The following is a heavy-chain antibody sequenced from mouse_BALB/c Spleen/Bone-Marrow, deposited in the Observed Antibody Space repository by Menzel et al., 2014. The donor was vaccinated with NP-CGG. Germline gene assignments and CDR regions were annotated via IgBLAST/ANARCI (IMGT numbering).Heavy chain of an antibody. CDR3: ATMITDWYFDV. Sequence: VQLQQSGAELVKPGASVKLSCTASGFNIKDTYMHWVKQRPEQGLEWIGRIDPANGNTKYDPKFQGKATITADTSSNTAYLQLSSLTSEDTAVYYCATMITDWYFDVLGAGTTVTVSS. D-gene: IGHD2-4*01. J-gene: IGHJ1*01. CDR2: IDPANGNT. CDR1: GFNIKDTY. V-gene: IGHV14-3*02.